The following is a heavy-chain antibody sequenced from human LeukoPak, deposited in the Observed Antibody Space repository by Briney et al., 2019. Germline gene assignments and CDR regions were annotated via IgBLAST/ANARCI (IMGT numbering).Heavy chain of an antibody. CDR1: GFTFTSSA. V-gene: IGHV1-58*02. CDR3: AANAGYSSRWRSRNYYYYMDV. J-gene: IGHJ6*03. D-gene: IGHD6-13*01. Sequence: SVKVSCKASGFTFTSSAMQWVRQARGQRLEWIGWIVVGSGNTNYAQKFQERVTITRDMSTSTAYMELSSLRSEDTAVYYCAANAGYSSRWRSRNYYYYMDVWGKGTTVTVSS. CDR2: IVVGSGNT.